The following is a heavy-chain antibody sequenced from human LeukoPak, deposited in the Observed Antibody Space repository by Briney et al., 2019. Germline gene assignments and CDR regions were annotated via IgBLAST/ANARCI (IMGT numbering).Heavy chain of an antibody. V-gene: IGHV3-53*01. CDR1: GFTVSSNY. D-gene: IGHD5-18*01. CDR3: AKGRRRTAMDHFDY. J-gene: IGHJ4*02. CDR2: IYSGGST. Sequence: GSLRLSCAASGFTVSSNYMSWVRQAPGKGLEWVSVIYSGGSTYYADSVKGRFTISRDNSKNTLYLQMNSLRAEDTAVYYCAKGRRRTAMDHFDYWGQGTLVTVSS.